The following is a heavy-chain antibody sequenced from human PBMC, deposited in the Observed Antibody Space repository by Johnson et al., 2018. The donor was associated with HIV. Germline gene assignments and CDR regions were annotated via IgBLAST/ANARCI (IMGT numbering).Heavy chain of an antibody. Sequence: VQLVESGGGLVQPGRSLRLSCAASGFTFDDYAMHWVRQAPGKGLEWVSAISGSGGSTYYADSVKGRFTISRDNSKNTMYLQMNSLRAEDTAVYYCAKGGSGGGGAFDIWGQGTMVTVSS. CDR1: GFTFDDYA. D-gene: IGHD6-19*01. V-gene: IGHV3-23*04. J-gene: IGHJ3*02. CDR2: ISGSGGST. CDR3: AKGGSGGGGAFDI.